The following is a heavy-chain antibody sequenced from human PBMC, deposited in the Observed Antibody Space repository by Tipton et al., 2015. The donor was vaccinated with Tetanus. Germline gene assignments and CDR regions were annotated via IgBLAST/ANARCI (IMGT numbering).Heavy chain of an antibody. D-gene: IGHD3-3*01. J-gene: IGHJ5*02. CDR1: GASISSYY. V-gene: IGHV4-59*08. CDR2: ISSSGRT. CDR3: AGVLRSESVGWFDP. Sequence: TLSLTCTVSGASISSYYWSWIRQPPGKGLERIAYISSSGRTNYNPSLKSRVTISIDTYKNQFSVRLSPVCAADTAVYYCAGVLRSESVGWFDPWGQGTLVTVSS.